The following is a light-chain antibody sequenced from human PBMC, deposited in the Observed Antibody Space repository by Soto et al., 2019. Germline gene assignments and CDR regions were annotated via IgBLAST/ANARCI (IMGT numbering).Light chain of an antibody. CDR1: QSVSSN. Sequence: EIVMTQSPATLSVSPGERATLSCRASQSVSSNLAWYQQKPGQPPRLLIYGASTRATGIPARFSGSGSGTEFTLTISSLQPEDFAVYSCQQYNSWPPMYTFGQGTKLEIK. CDR3: QQYNSWPPMYT. V-gene: IGKV3-15*01. J-gene: IGKJ2*01. CDR2: GAS.